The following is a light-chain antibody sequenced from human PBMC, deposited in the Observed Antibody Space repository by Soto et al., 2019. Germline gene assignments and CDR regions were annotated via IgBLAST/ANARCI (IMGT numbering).Light chain of an antibody. CDR3: SSDAGSNNLV. CDR2: EVS. Sequence: QSALTQPPSASGSPGQSVTISCTGTSSDVGGYNYVSWYQQHPGQAPKLMIYEVSKRPSGVPDRFSGSKSGHTASLTVSGLHAEDEGDYYCSSDAGSNNLVFGGGTKLTVL. V-gene: IGLV2-8*01. J-gene: IGLJ2*01. CDR1: SSDVGGYNY.